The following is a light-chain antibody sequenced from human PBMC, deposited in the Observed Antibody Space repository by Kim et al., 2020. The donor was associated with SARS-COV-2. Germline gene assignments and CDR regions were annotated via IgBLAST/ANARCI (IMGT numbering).Light chain of an antibody. J-gene: IGKJ2*01. Sequence: ELVLTQSPGTLSLSPGERATLSCRASQTIPSSHLAWYQQKRGQAPRLLIYAASSRATGIPDRFSGSWSGTDFTLSISRLEPEDFAVYYCQQNADTYPFIFGQGTKLEI. CDR2: AAS. CDR1: QTIPSSH. V-gene: IGKV3-20*01. CDR3: QQNADTYPFI.